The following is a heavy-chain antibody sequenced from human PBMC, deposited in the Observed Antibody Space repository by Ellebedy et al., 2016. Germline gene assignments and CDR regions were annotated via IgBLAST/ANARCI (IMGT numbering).Heavy chain of an antibody. CDR1: GFTFSDYW. J-gene: IGHJ4*02. CDR3: VRAGDIIIVPAAI. CDR2: ITSDGSST. V-gene: IGHV3-74*03. D-gene: IGHD2-2*01. Sequence: GESLKISXAASGFTFSDYWMHWVRQVPGKGPVWLSRITSDGSSTTYADSVKGRFTISRDNAKNTLYLQMNSLRAEDTAVYYCVRAGDIIIVPAAIWGQGALVTVSS.